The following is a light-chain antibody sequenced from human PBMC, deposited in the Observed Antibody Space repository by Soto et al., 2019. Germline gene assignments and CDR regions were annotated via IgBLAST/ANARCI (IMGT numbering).Light chain of an antibody. Sequence: QSALTQPASVSGSPGQSITISCTGSSNDVGIYNYVSWYQQHPGKAPRLIIYEVTNRPSGVSDRFSGSKSDNTASLTISGLQGEDEADYYCSSYTITSTRVFGVGTKINVL. CDR1: SNDVGIYNY. J-gene: IGLJ3*02. V-gene: IGLV2-14*01. CDR2: EVT. CDR3: SSYTITSTRV.